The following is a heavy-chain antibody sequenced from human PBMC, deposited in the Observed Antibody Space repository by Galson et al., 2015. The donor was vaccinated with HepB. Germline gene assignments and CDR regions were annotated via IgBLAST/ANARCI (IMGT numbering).Heavy chain of an antibody. V-gene: IGHV1-3*01. CDR3: ARAGSITMVRGVFRHFDY. CDR2: INAGNGNT. CDR1: GYTFTSYA. Sequence: SVKVSCKASGYTFTSYAMHWVRQAPGQRLEWMGWINAGNGNTKYSQKFQGRVTITGDTSASTAYMELSSLRSEDTAVYYCARAGSITMVRGVFRHFDYWGQGTLVTVSS. D-gene: IGHD3-10*01. J-gene: IGHJ4*02.